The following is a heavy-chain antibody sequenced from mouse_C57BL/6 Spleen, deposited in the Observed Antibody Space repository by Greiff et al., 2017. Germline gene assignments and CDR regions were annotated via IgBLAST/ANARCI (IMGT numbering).Heavy chain of an antibody. V-gene: IGHV1-76*01. J-gene: IGHJ4*01. D-gene: IGHD2-4*01. CDR2: IYPGSGNT. CDR1: GYTFTDYY. CDR3: ARSADYDGRLGDYYAMDY. Sequence: QVQLQQSGAELVRPGASVKLSCKASGYTFTDYYINWVKQRPGQGLEWIARIYPGSGNTYYNEKFKGKATLTSEKSSSTAYMQLSSLTSEDSAVYFCARSADYDGRLGDYYAMDYWGQGTSVTVSS.